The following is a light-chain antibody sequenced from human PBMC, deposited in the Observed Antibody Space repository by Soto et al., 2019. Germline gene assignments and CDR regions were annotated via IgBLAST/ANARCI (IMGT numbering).Light chain of an antibody. CDR2: QVT. Sequence: QSVLTQPGSVYGSHGQPITISCTVTSSDFGTYNVVSWYQQRPGEAPKLMIYQVTKRPSGVSNRFSGSKSGNTASLTISGLQAEDEAHYYCASYAGTNTFLFGTGTKV. CDR3: ASYAGTNTFL. V-gene: IGLV2-23*02. J-gene: IGLJ1*01. CDR1: SSDFGTYNV.